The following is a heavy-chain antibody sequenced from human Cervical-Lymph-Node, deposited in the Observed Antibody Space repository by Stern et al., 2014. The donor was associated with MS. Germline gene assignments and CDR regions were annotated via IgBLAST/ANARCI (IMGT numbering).Heavy chain of an antibody. Sequence: EVQLVESGGDLVQPGGSLRLSCAASGFTFSIYWMTWVRQAPGKGLERVANIKQDGSEEYYVDSVKGRFTISRDNAKNSLYMQMNSLRAEDTAVYYCARDRNPTNYRGLDVWGQGTAVNVFS. D-gene: IGHD5-24*01. CDR3: ARDRNPTNYRGLDV. CDR2: IKQDGSEE. CDR1: GFTFSIYW. J-gene: IGHJ6*02. V-gene: IGHV3-7*01.